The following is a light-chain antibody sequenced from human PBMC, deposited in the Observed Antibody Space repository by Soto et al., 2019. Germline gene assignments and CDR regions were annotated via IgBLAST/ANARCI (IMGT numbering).Light chain of an antibody. V-gene: IGLV2-14*01. CDR1: SSDVGGYNY. CDR3: AAWDDRLSGPV. CDR2: EVS. Sequence: QSVLTQPASVSGSPGQSITISCTGTSSDVGGYNYVSWYQQHPGKAPKLMIYEVSNRPSGVSNRFSGSKSGNTASLTISGLQAEDEADYHCAAWDDRLSGPVFGGGTKLTVL. J-gene: IGLJ3*02.